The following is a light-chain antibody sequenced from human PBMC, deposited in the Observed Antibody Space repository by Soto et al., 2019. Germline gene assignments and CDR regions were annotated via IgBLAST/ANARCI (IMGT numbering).Light chain of an antibody. CDR3: QQYNSFPLT. V-gene: IGKV1-5*03. CDR1: QSITSW. Sequence: IQLTQSASSLSASVGDRVTITWRASQSITSWLAWYQQKQGKAPKVLIYKASTLESGVPSSFNGSGYGTEFNLTISSLQTDDFATYYCQQYNSFPLTFGGGTKVDIK. CDR2: KAS. J-gene: IGKJ4*01.